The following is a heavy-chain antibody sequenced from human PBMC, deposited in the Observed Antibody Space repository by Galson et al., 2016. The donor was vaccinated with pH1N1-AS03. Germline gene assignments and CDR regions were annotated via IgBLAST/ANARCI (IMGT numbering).Heavy chain of an antibody. Sequence: SVKVSCKASGYTFISYVMHWVRQAPGQRLEWMGWINAGNGNTTYSQSFQGRVTITRDKSASKAYMELSSLRSEDTSVYYCARGGGSYGMDVWGQGSTVAVSS. D-gene: IGHD1-26*01. V-gene: IGHV1-3*01. CDR1: GYTFISYV. J-gene: IGHJ6*02. CDR3: ARGGGSYGMDV. CDR2: INAGNGNT.